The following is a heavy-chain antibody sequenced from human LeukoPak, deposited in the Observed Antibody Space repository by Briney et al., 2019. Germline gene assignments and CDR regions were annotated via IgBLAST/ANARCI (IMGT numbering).Heavy chain of an antibody. V-gene: IGHV3-33*06. CDR3: ANGGPVDSS. CDR1: GFTFSSYG. J-gene: IGHJ4*02. CDR2: IWYDGSNK. Sequence: PGGSLRLSCAASGFTFSSYGMHWVRQAPGKGLEWVAVIWYDGSNKYYADSVKGRFTISRDNSKNTLYLQMNSLRAEDTAVYYCANGGPVDSSWGQGTLVTVSS. D-gene: IGHD6-13*01.